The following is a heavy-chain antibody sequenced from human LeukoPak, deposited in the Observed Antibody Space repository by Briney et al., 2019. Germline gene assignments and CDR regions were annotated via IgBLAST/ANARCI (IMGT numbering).Heavy chain of an antibody. D-gene: IGHD3-16*02. Sequence: SETLSLTCAVYGGSFSGYYWNWIRQPPGNGLEWIGEINHRGSTNYNPSLKSRVTISVDTSKKQFSLKLSSVTAADTAVYYCARGRTTYDYVWGSYRPPDYWGQGTLVTVSS. V-gene: IGHV4-34*01. J-gene: IGHJ4*02. CDR2: INHRGST. CDR1: GGSFSGYY. CDR3: ARGRTTYDYVWGSYRPPDY.